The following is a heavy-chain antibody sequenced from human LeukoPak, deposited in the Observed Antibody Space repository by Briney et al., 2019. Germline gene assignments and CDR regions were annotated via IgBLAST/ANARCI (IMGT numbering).Heavy chain of an antibody. D-gene: IGHD3-22*01. V-gene: IGHV1-69*05. CDR3: AREMITMIDYYYMDV. CDR2: IIPIFGTA. J-gene: IGHJ6*03. CDR1: GGTFSSYA. Sequence: SVKVSCKASGGTFSSYAISWVRQAPGQGLEWMGRIIPIFGTANYAQKFQGRVTITTDESTSTAYMELSSLRSEDTTVYYCAREMITMIDYYYMDVWGKGTTVTVSS.